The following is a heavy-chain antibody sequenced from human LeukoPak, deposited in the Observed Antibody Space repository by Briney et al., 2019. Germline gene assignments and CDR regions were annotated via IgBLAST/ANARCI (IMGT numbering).Heavy chain of an antibody. Sequence: GASVKVSCKASGYTFTSYGISWVRQAPGQGLEWMGWINTNTGNPTYAQGFTGRFVFSLDTSVSTAYLQISSLKAEDTAVYYCARIIDDYVWGSYRSDYWGQGTLVTVSS. CDR3: ARIIDDYVWGSYRSDY. D-gene: IGHD3-16*02. CDR2: INTNTGNP. J-gene: IGHJ4*02. V-gene: IGHV7-4-1*02. CDR1: GYTFTSYG.